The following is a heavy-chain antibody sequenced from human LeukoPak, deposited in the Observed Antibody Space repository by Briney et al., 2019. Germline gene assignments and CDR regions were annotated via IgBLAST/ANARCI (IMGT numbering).Heavy chain of an antibody. CDR1: GYTFTGYY. CDR3: ARSPYYYDSSGYENFDY. D-gene: IGHD3-22*01. CDR2: INPNSGGT. J-gene: IGHJ4*02. Sequence: GESLKISCKASGYTFTGYYMHWVRQAPGQGLEWMGWINPNSGGTNYAQKFQGRVTMTRDTSISTAYMELSRLRSDDTAVYYCARSPYYYDSSGYENFDYWGQGTLVTVSS. V-gene: IGHV1-2*02.